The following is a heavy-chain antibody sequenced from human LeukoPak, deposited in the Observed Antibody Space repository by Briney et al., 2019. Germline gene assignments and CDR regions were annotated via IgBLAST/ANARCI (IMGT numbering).Heavy chain of an antibody. J-gene: IGHJ5*02. CDR1: GGSISGGNYY. CDR2: IYHSGST. V-gene: IGHV4-30-2*01. Sequence: SETLSLTCTVSGGSISGGNYYWSWIRQPPGKGLEWIGYIYHSGSTYYNPSLKSRVTISVDRSKNQFSLILRSVTAADTSVYYCARSKTTIDDRLFDPWGQGTLVTVSS. CDR3: ARSKTTIDDRLFDP. D-gene: IGHD1-1*01.